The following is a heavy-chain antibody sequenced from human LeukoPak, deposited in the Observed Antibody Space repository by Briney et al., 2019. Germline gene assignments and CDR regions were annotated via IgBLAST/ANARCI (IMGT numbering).Heavy chain of an antibody. CDR2: IYYSGST. CDR3: ARTGAVAGIGWFDP. J-gene: IGHJ5*02. CDR1: GASISSYY. Sequence: PSETLSLTCTVSGASISSYYWSWIRQPPGKGLEWIGYIYYSGSTNYNPSLKSRVTISVDTSKNQFSLRLSSVTAADTAVYYCARTGAVAGIGWFDPWGQGTLVTVSS. D-gene: IGHD6-19*01. V-gene: IGHV4-59*01.